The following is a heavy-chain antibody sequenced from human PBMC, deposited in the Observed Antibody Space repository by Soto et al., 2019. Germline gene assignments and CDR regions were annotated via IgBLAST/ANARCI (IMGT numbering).Heavy chain of an antibody. CDR2: ISWNRGRI. J-gene: IGHJ4*02. CDR3: AKAACGGICYVAD. D-gene: IGHD2-15*01. Sequence: EVQLVESGRGLVQPGRSLRLSCAASGFTFDDYAMHWVRQTPVKGLEWVAGISWNRGRIGYADSVKGRATISRDNAKKSLYLQMNSLRPEDTALYYCAKAACGGICYVADWGQGTLVTVSS. V-gene: IGHV3-9*01. CDR1: GFTFDDYA.